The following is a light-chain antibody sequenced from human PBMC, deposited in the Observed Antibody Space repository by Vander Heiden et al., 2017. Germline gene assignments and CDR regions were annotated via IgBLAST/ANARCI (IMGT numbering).Light chain of an antibody. Sequence: AIQMTQSPSSLSASVGDRVTITCRASQGIRNDLGWYQQRPGKAPNLLIYEASRLESGVPSRFNGSGSGTDFTLTIDSLQPEDSATYYCRQDDNSPYTFGQGTKVEIK. CDR1: QGIRND. J-gene: IGKJ2*01. CDR2: EAS. CDR3: RQDDNSPYT. V-gene: IGKV1-6*01.